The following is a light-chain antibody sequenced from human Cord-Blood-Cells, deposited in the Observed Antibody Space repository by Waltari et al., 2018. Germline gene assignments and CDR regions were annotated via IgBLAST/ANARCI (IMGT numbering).Light chain of an antibody. CDR2: DGS. Sequence: QSALTQPRSVSGSPGQSVTISCTGTSSDVGGYNYVSWSQQHPGKVPKPLIYDGSKRTSGVPDRFTGSKSGNTSSLTISSLQAEEEADYYCCSYAGSYVYVFGTGTKVTVL. J-gene: IGLJ1*01. V-gene: IGLV2-11*01. CDR1: SSDVGGYNY. CDR3: CSYAGSYVYV.